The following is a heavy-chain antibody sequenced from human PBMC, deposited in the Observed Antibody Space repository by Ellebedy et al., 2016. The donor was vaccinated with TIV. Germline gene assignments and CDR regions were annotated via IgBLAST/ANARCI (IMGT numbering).Heavy chain of an antibody. CDR3: ARAWRDGYNFPLGDY. D-gene: IGHD5-24*01. V-gene: IGHV1-18*01. J-gene: IGHJ4*02. CDR2: ISAYNGNT. CDR1: GYTFTSYG. Sequence: AASVKVSCNASGYTFTSYGISWVRQAPGQGLEWMGWISAYNGNTNYAQKLQGRVTMTTDTSTSTAYMELRSLRSDDTAVYYCARAWRDGYNFPLGDYWGQGTLVTVSS.